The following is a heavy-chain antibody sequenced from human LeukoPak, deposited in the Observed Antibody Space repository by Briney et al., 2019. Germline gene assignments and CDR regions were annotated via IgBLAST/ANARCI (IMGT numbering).Heavy chain of an antibody. Sequence: SVKVSCKASGYTFTSYGISWVRQAPGQGLEWMGGIILIFGTANYAQKFQGRVTITADESTSTAYMELSSLRSEDTAVYYCARGIAAAGGGYWGQGTLVTVSS. D-gene: IGHD6-13*01. CDR2: IILIFGTA. V-gene: IGHV1-69*13. CDR1: GYTFTSYG. J-gene: IGHJ4*02. CDR3: ARGIAAAGGGY.